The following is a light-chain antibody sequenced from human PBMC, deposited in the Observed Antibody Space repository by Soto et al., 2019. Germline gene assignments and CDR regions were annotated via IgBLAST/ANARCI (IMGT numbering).Light chain of an antibody. CDR3: SSYVSGNTAVA. CDR2: EVS. CDR1: SSDIGHYNY. J-gene: IGLJ2*01. Sequence: QSALTQPASVSGSPGQSVTISCTGSSSDIGHYNYVSWYQQHAGKVPKLILYEVSNRPSGVSHRFSGSKSGNTASLTISGLQAEDEADYYRSSYVSGNTAVAFGGGTQLTVL. V-gene: IGLV2-14*01.